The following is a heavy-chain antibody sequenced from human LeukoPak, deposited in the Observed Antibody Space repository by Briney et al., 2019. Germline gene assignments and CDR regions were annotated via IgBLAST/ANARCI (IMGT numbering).Heavy chain of an antibody. CDR1: GYSFSNYW. V-gene: IGHV5-51*01. D-gene: IGHD5-18*01. Sequence: GESLKISCKGSGYSFSNYWIGWVRQMPGKGLEWMGIMYPGDSDTRYSPSLQGQVTISADKSITTAYLQWSSLKASDTAMYYCVRLSRPRAYSYGPPDYWGHGTLVTVSS. CDR2: MYPGDSDT. CDR3: VRLSRPRAYSYGPPDY. J-gene: IGHJ4*01.